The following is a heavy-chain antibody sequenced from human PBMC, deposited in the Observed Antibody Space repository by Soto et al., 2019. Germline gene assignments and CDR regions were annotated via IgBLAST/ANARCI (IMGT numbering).Heavy chain of an antibody. D-gene: IGHD3-10*01. Sequence: TSETLSLTCTVSGGSISSYYWSWIRQPPGKGLEWIGYTYYSGSTNYNPSLKSRVTISVDASKNQFSLKLSSVTAADTAVYYCASRKSSPYFDYWGQGTLVTVSS. V-gene: IGHV4-59*08. CDR2: TYYSGST. CDR1: GGSISSYY. CDR3: ASRKSSPYFDY. J-gene: IGHJ4*02.